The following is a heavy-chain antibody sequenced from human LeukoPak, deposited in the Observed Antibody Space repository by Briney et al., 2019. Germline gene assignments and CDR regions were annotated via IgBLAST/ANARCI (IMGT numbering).Heavy chain of an antibody. J-gene: IGHJ4*02. V-gene: IGHV3-74*01. CDR2: INGDGSTT. CDR3: SRIPYTTGSSF. CDR1: GFTVNSNY. D-gene: IGHD2/OR15-2a*01. Sequence: GSLRLSCAASGFTVNSNYKDWVRQAPGKGLVWVSRINGDGSTTTYAASVQGRFTISRDNAKNTLYLQMDSLRAEDTAVYYCSRIPYTTGSSFWGQGTLVTVSS.